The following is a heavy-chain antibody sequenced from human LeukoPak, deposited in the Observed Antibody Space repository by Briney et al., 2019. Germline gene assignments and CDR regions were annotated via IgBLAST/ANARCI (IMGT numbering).Heavy chain of an antibody. D-gene: IGHD2-15*01. CDR2: IYYSGST. Sequence: PSETLSLTCTVSGGSISSSSYYWGWIRQPPGKGLEWIGSIYYSGSTYYNPSLKSRVTISVDTSKNQFSLKLSSVTAADTAVYYCASGGIALSDYWGQGTLVTVSS. J-gene: IGHJ4*02. CDR1: GGSISSSSYY. CDR3: ASGGIALSDY. V-gene: IGHV4-39*07.